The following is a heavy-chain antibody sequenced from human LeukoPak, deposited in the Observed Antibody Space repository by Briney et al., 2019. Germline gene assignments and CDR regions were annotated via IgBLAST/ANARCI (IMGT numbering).Heavy chain of an antibody. CDR1: GFTFSSYS. CDR2: ISSSSSSI. D-gene: IGHD6-6*01. CDR3: ATESSRSSAY. Sequence: GGSLRLSCAASGFTFSSYSMKWVRQAPGKGLEWVSQISSSSSSILYADSVKGRFTISRDNGKNSLYLQTNSLRAEDTAVYYCATESSRSSAYWGQGTLVTVSS. V-gene: IGHV3-48*01. J-gene: IGHJ4*02.